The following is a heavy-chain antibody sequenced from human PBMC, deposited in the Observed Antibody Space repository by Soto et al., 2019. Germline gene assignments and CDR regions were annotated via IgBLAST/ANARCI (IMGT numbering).Heavy chain of an antibody. V-gene: IGHV3-30*04. J-gene: IGHJ6*02. Sequence: GGSLRLSCGVSGFTFRSYAMYWVRQAPGKGLEWVAVITHDGSQKYYADYVKGRFTISRDNSKNTLYLQMNSLRAEDTAVYYCAKGPPEIQHHQCYGMAVWGQGPTVTVSS. CDR3: AKGPPEIQHHQCYGMAV. CDR1: GFTFRSYA. CDR2: ITHDGSQK.